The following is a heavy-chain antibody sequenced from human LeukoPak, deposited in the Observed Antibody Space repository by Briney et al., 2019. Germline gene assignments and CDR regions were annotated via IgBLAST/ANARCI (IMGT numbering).Heavy chain of an antibody. Sequence: ASVKVSCKSSGYIFTGYYLHWVRQAPGQGLEWMGGFDPEDGETIYAQKFQGRVTMTEDTSTDTAYMELSSLRSEDTAVYYCATHNIAAADYFDYWGQGTLVTVSS. CDR3: ATHNIAAADYFDY. CDR1: GYIFTGYY. D-gene: IGHD6-13*01. V-gene: IGHV1-24*01. J-gene: IGHJ4*02. CDR2: FDPEDGET.